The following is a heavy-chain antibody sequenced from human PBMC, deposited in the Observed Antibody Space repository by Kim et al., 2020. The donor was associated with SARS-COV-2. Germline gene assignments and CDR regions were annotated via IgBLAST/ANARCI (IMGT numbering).Heavy chain of an antibody. Sequence: GGSLRLSCAASGFTFSDYYMSWIRQAPGKGLEWVSYISSSGSTIYYADSVKGRFTISRDNAKNSLYLQMNSLRAEDTAVYYCARDHRWEWFGELRWWDDAFDIWGQGTMVTVSS. V-gene: IGHV3-11*01. CDR3: ARDHRWEWFGELRWWDDAFDI. CDR1: GFTFSDYY. J-gene: IGHJ3*02. CDR2: ISSSGSTI. D-gene: IGHD3-10*01.